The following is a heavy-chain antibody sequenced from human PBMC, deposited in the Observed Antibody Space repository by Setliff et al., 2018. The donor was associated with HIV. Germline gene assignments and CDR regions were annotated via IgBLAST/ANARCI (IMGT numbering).Heavy chain of an antibody. CDR3: ATARRDYYDRGRRSHYYIDV. J-gene: IGHJ6*03. Sequence: GASVKVSCKASGYTFTRYDINWVRQAAGQGLEWMGWMNPDSRNTGYAQRFEGSVTMTWDTSISTAYMELNNLKSEDTAVYYCATARRDYYDRGRRSHYYIDVWGKGTTVTVSS. CDR2: MNPDSRNT. V-gene: IGHV1-8*01. D-gene: IGHD3-22*01. CDR1: GYTFTRYD.